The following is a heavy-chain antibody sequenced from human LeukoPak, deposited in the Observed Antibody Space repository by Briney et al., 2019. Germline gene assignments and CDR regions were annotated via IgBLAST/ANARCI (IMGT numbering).Heavy chain of an antibody. CDR3: ARAGYSSSWYGGTPNWFDP. CDR2: ISWNSGSI. CDR1: GFTFDDYA. V-gene: IGHV3-9*03. D-gene: IGHD6-13*01. J-gene: IGHJ5*02. Sequence: GRSLRLSCAASGFTFDDYAMHWVRQAPGKGLEWVSGISWNSGSIGYADSVKGRFTISRDNSKNTLYLQMGSLRAEDMAVYYCARAGYSSSWYGGTPNWFDPWGQGTLVTVSS.